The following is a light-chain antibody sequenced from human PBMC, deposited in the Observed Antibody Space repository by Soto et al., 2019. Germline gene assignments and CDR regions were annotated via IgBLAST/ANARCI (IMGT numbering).Light chain of an antibody. CDR3: QQYNSYPYT. J-gene: IGKJ2*01. Sequence: DIQMTQSPSTLSASVGDRVTITCRASQSISSWLAWYQQKPGKAPKILIYDAFSLESGVTSRFSGSGSGTEFTLTISSLQPDDFATYYCQQYNSYPYTFGQGTKLEIK. CDR1: QSISSW. CDR2: DAF. V-gene: IGKV1-5*01.